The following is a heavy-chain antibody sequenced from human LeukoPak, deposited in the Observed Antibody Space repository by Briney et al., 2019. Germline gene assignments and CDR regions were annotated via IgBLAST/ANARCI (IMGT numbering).Heavy chain of an antibody. Sequence: SETLSLTCTVSSGSFRTYYWSWIRQPPGKGLEWIGYIFYNEGTSYNPSLKSRVTISVDTSNNQLSLKVNSVTAADTAMYYCVKSNSRYQPWTLDVWGRGTMVTVSS. CDR3: VKSNSRYQPWTLDV. J-gene: IGHJ3*01. D-gene: IGHD2-2*01. V-gene: IGHV4-59*01. CDR2: IFYNEGT. CDR1: SGSFRTYY.